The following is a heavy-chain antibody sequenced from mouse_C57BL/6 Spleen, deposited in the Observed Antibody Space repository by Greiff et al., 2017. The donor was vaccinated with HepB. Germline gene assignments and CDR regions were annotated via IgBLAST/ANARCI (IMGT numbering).Heavy chain of an antibody. D-gene: IGHD4-1*01. V-gene: IGHV1-82*01. CDR2: IYPGDGDT. J-gene: IGHJ1*03. CDR3: ARLSWDWYFDV. CDR1: GYAFSSSW. Sequence: QVQLKESGPELVKPGASVKISCKASGYAFSSSWMNWVKQRPGKGLEWIGRIYPGDGDTNYNGKFKGKATLTADKSSSTAYMQLSSLTSEDSAVYFCARLSWDWYFDVWGTGTTVTVSS.